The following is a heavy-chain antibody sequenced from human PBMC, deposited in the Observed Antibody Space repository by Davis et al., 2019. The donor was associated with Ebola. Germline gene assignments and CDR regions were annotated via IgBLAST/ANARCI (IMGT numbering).Heavy chain of an antibody. CDR1: GYTFTGYY. CDR2: INPSGGST. D-gene: IGHD3-22*01. J-gene: IGHJ3*02. V-gene: IGHV1-46*01. CDR3: AREDYYDSSGYHDAFDI. Sequence: AASVKVSCKASGYTFTGYYMHWVRQAPGQGLEWMGIINPSGGSTSYAQKFQGRVTMTRDTSTSTVYMELSSLRSEDTAVYYCAREDYYDSSGYHDAFDIWGQGTMVIVSS.